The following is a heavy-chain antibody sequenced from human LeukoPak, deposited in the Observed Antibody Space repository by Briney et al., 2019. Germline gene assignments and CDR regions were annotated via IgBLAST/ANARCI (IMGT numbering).Heavy chain of an antibody. V-gene: IGHV3-30-3*01. Sequence: GGSLRLSCAASGFTFNSYSMHWVRQAPGKGLEWVTAISDDDTCKFYADSVQDRFTISRNNSKNTLYLQMNSLRAEDTAVYYCARLGSSGWTLLSWFDPWGQGTLVTVSS. J-gene: IGHJ5*02. CDR3: ARLGSSGWTLLSWFDP. D-gene: IGHD6-19*01. CDR2: ISDDDTCK. CDR1: GFTFNSYS.